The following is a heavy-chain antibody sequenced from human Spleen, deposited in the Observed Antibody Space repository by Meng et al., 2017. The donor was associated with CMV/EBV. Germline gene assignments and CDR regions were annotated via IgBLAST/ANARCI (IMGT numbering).Heavy chain of an antibody. CDR2: IYYTGTT. D-gene: IGHD6-19*01. CDR1: GYYMMSGGYF. CDR3: ARGISGAKDS. Sequence: SVSGYYMMSGGYFWSWIRQHTGKGLEWIGYIYYTGTTYYNPSLKSRLTISTDMSKNQFSLKVSSVTAADTAVYYCARGISGAKDSWGQGILVTVSS. J-gene: IGHJ4*02. V-gene: IGHV4-31*03.